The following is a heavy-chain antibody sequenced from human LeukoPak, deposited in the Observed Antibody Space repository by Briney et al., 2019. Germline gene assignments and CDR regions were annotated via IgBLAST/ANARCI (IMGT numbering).Heavy chain of an antibody. D-gene: IGHD6-19*01. J-gene: IGHJ6*02. Sequence: ASVKVSYKVSGYTLTELSMHWVRQAPGKGLEWMGGFDPEDGETIYAQKFQGRVTMTEDTSTDTAYMELSSLRSEDTAVYYCATGMMAWLVPGRPYYGMDVWGQGTTVTVSS. CDR3: ATGMMAWLVPGRPYYGMDV. CDR1: GYTLTELS. CDR2: FDPEDGET. V-gene: IGHV1-24*01.